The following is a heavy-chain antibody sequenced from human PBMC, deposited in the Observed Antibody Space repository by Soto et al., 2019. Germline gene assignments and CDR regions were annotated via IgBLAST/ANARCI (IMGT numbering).Heavy chain of an antibody. Sequence: PGGSLRLSCAASGFTFSDPYMDWVRQAPGKGLEWVGRIKNRANGYSTEYAASVKGRFTISRDDSKNSVYLQMNGLKTEDTAVYYCTGAPSYYGSGSYHWGQGTLVTVSS. D-gene: IGHD3-10*01. CDR1: GFTFSDPY. CDR2: IKNRANGYST. CDR3: TGAPSYYGSGSYH. J-gene: IGHJ4*02. V-gene: IGHV3-72*01.